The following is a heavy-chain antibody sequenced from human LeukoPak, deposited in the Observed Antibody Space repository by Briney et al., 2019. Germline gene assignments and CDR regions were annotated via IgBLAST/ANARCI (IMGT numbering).Heavy chain of an antibody. J-gene: IGHJ4*02. D-gene: IGHD3-3*01. V-gene: IGHV3-30-3*01. Sequence: GGSLRLSCAASGFTFSSYAMNWVLQAPGKGLEGGAVISYDGSNKYYADSVKGRFTISRDNIKNTLYLQMNSLRAEDTAVYYCARDRLGYYDFWSGHIDYWGQGTLVTVSS. CDR3: ARDRLGYYDFWSGHIDY. CDR1: GFTFSSYA. CDR2: ISYDGSNK.